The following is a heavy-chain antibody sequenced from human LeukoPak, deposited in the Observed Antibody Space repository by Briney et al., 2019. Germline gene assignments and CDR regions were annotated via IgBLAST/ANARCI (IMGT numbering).Heavy chain of an antibody. CDR3: ARTFGELLSY. J-gene: IGHJ4*02. CDR2: INHSGST. CDR1: GGSFSGYY. V-gene: IGHV4-34*01. Sequence: SETLSLTCAVYGGSFSGYYWSWIRQPPGKGLEWIGEINHSGSTNYNPSLKSRVTISVDTSKNQFSLKLSSVTAADTAVYYRARTFGELLSYWGQGTLVTVSS. D-gene: IGHD3-10*01.